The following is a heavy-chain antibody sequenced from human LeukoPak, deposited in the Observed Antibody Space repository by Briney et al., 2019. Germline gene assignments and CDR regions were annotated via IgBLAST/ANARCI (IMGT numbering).Heavy chain of an antibody. CDR1: GGTFSSYA. J-gene: IGHJ3*02. D-gene: IGHD6-19*01. CDR3: ARDSPLTVAGHLNQWDAFDI. Sequence: SVKVSCKASGGTFSSYAISWVRQAPGQGLECMGGIIPIFGTANYAQKFQGRVTITADKSTSTAYMELSSLRSEDTAVYYCARDSPLTVAGHLNQWDAFDIWGQGTMVTVSS. V-gene: IGHV1-69*06. CDR2: IIPIFGTA.